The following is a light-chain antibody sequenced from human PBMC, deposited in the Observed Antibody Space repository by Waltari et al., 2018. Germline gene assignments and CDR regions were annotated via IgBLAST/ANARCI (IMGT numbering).Light chain of an antibody. J-gene: IGKJ1*01. V-gene: IGKV1-39*01. Sequence: DIQMTQSPSSLSASMGDRVTITCRASQTISRYLNWYQQKPGKAPKLLISFASNLQSGVPSRFSGSGSGKDFTLTISSPQPEDFATYYCQQSYNSPQTFGQGTKVEFK. CDR2: FAS. CDR1: QTISRY. CDR3: QQSYNSPQT.